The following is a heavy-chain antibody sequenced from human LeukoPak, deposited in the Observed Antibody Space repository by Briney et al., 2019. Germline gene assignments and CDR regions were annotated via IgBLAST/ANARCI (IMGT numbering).Heavy chain of an antibody. V-gene: IGHV3-9*01. CDR3: AKDSSSGYSSVNY. D-gene: IGHD6-19*01. Sequence: GGSLRLSCAASGFTFYDYAMHWVRQAPGKGLEWVSGIIWNSRNTTYADSVKGRFTISRDNAKNSLYLQMNSLRAEDTALYYCAKDSSSGYSSVNYWGQGTLVTVSS. J-gene: IGHJ4*02. CDR1: GFTFYDYA. CDR2: IIWNSRNT.